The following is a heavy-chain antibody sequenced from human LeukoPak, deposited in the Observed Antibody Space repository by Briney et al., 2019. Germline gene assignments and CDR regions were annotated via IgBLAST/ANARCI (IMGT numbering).Heavy chain of an antibody. Sequence: GGSLRLSCAASGFTFSSYWMSWVRQAPGKGLEWVANIKQDGSEKYYVDSVKGRFTISRDNAKNSLYPQMNSLGAEDTAVYYCALQEGYGSGSYFDYWGQGTLVTVSS. CDR3: ALQEGYGSGSYFDY. J-gene: IGHJ4*02. CDR2: IKQDGSEK. V-gene: IGHV3-7*01. CDR1: GFTFSSYW. D-gene: IGHD3-10*01.